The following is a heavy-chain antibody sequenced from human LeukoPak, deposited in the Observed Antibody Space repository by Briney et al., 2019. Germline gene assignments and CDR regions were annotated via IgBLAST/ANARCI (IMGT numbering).Heavy chain of an antibody. D-gene: IGHD5-24*01. J-gene: IGHJ4*02. CDR3: ARHYLRRDGYNLYYFDY. CDR1: GDSVSRTDAG. V-gene: IGHV6-1*01. Sequence: SQTLSLTRAISGDSVSRTDAGWSWIRQSPSRGLEWLGRTYYRSMWYKDDAGWYEEDAGSLKSRITINVDTVMNQFSLQLSSVTAADTAVYYCARHYLRRDGYNLYYFDYWGQGTLVTVSS. CDR2: TYYRSMWYK.